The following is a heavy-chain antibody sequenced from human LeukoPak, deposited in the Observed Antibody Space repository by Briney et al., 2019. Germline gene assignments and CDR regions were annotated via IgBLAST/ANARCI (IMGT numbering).Heavy chain of an antibody. J-gene: IGHJ5*02. D-gene: IGHD2-2*01. CDR2: INHSGST. V-gene: IGHV4-34*01. CDR1: GGSFSGYY. CDR3: ARRSYCSSTSCRGWFDP. Sequence: SETLSLTCAVYGGSFSGYYWSWIRQPPGKGLEWIGEINHSGSTNYNPSLKSRVTISVDTSKNQFSLKLSSVTAADTAVYHCARRSYCSSTSCRGWFDPWGQGTLVTVSS.